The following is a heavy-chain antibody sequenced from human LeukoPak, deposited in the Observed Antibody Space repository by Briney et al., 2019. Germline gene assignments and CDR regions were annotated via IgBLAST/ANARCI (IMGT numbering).Heavy chain of an antibody. Sequence: PSETLSLTCAVYGGSFSGYYWSWIRQPPGKGLEWIGEINHSGSTNYNPSLKSRVTISVDTSKNQFSLKLSSVTAADTAVYYCARNVRGGSTYLDYWGLGTLVTVSS. CDR1: GGSFSGYY. J-gene: IGHJ4*02. D-gene: IGHD5/OR15-5a*01. V-gene: IGHV4-34*01. CDR3: ARNVRGGSTYLDY. CDR2: INHSGST.